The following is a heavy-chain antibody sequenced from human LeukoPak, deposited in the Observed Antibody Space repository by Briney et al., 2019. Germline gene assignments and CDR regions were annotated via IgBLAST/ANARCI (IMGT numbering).Heavy chain of an antibody. D-gene: IGHD3-22*01. CDR2: IRSKSYGRTT. V-gene: IGHV3-49*04. Sequence: QPGRSLRPSCTASGFTFGDYAVTWVRPAPGEGLEWVGLIRSKSYGRTTEYAASLKGRFTFSRDNSKSIAYLQLDSLKSEDTGVYYCTRAITDYDRKYYFDYWGQGTLVTVSS. CDR3: TRAITDYDRKYYFDY. J-gene: IGHJ4*02. CDR1: GFTFGDYA.